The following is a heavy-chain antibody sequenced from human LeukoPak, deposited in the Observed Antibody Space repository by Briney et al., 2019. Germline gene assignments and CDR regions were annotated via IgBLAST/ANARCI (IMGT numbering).Heavy chain of an antibody. CDR2: IYDNGRT. Sequence: PGGSLRVSCAAPGFNVSSKYMKRVRQAPGKGVGWVSIIYDNGRTYYADSVKGRFTISRDNSNNTLYLQMNSLKAEDTAVYYCARSVWGYQFDYWGQGNLVTVSS. CDR3: ARSVWGYQFDY. V-gene: IGHV3-66*02. CDR1: GFNVSSKY. J-gene: IGHJ4*02. D-gene: IGHD3-16*01.